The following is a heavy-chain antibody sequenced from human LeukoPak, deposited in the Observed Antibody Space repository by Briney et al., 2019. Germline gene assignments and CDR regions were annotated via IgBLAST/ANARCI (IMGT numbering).Heavy chain of an antibody. CDR2: ISRTSKTA. Sequence: GGSLRLSCAAAGFTFSTYEMSWVRQAPGRGLEWVSCISRTSKTALYADFVKGRFTISRDNAKNSLHLQMNSLRAEDTAIYYCAREKEQLEPYFDYWGQGTLVTVSS. D-gene: IGHD6-13*01. J-gene: IGHJ4*02. CDR3: AREKEQLEPYFDY. V-gene: IGHV3-48*03. CDR1: GFTFSTYE.